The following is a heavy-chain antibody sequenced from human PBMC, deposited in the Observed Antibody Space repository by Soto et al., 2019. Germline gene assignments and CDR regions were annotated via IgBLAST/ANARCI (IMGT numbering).Heavy chain of an antibody. CDR3: ARDGDVNTGFGKDY. CDR2: IWYDGGNK. CDR1: GFTFSNYG. J-gene: IGHJ4*02. V-gene: IGHV3-33*01. D-gene: IGHD3-16*01. Sequence: GGSLRLSCAASGFTFSNYGMHWVRQAPGKGLEWVAFIWYDGGNKYYAESVKGRFTISRDNSKNTLYLQMNSLRAEDTAVYYCARDGDVNTGFGKDYWGQGTLVTVSS.